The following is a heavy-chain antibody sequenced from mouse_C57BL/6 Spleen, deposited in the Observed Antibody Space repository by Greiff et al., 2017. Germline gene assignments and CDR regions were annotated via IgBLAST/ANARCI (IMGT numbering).Heavy chain of an antibody. CDR1: GYTFTSYW. CDR3: ARPDYYGSSDWYFDV. CDR2: IDPSDSYT. J-gene: IGHJ1*03. Sequence: QVQLQQPGAELVRPGTSVKLSCKASGYTFTSYWMHWVKQRPGQGLEWIGVIDPSDSYTNYNQKFKGKATLTVDTSSSTAYMQLSSLTSEDSAVYYCARPDYYGSSDWYFDVWGTGTTVTVSS. D-gene: IGHD1-1*01. V-gene: IGHV1-59*01.